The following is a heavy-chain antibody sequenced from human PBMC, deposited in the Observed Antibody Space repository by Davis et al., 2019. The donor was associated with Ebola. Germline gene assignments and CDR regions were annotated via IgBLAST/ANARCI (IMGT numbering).Heavy chain of an antibody. CDR3: AKVKYYSTWRGGFDS. Sequence: GGSLRLSCVVSGFIVSDKYMSWVRQAPGKVLEWVSAISGSGGSTYYADSVKGRFTISRDYSKNTLYLQMNSLRAEDTALYYCAKVKYYSTWRGGFDSWGQGTLVTVSS. CDR1: GFIVSDKY. J-gene: IGHJ4*02. CDR2: ISGSGGST. V-gene: IGHV3-23*01. D-gene: IGHD6-13*01.